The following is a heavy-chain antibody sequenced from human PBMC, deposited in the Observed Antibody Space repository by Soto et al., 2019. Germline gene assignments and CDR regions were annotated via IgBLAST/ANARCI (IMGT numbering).Heavy chain of an antibody. CDR2: IYYSGST. J-gene: IGHJ3*02. V-gene: IGHV4-39*01. CDR3: ARHGGYVLRYFDWPTDAFDI. D-gene: IGHD3-9*01. CDR1: GGSISSSSYY. Sequence: SETLSLTCTVSGGSISSSSYYWGWIRQPPGKGLEWIGSIYYSGSTYYNPSLKSRVTISVDTSKNQFSLKLSSVTAADTAVYYCARHGGYVLRYFDWPTDAFDIWGQGTMVTVS.